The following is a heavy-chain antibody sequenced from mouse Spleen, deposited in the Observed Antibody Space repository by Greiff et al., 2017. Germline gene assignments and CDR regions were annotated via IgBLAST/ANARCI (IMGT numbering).Heavy chain of an antibody. D-gene: IGHD1-1*01. V-gene: IGHV1-4*01. CDR2: INPSSGYT. CDR3: ARRYYGSSYYYAMDY. J-gene: IGHJ4*01. Sequence: VQLQQSGAELARPGASVKMSCKASGYTFTSYTMHWVKQRPGQGLEWIGYINPSSGYTKYNQKFKDKATLTADKSSSTAYMQLSSLTSEDSAVYYCARRYYGSSYYYAMDYWGQGTSVTVSS. CDR1: GYTFTSYT.